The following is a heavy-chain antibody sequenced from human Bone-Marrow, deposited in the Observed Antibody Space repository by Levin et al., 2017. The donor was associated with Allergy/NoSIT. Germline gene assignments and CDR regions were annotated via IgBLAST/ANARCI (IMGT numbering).Heavy chain of an antibody. CDR3: ARGRITMIRGVGVIDY. CDR2: IWYDGSNK. D-gene: IGHD3-10*01. J-gene: IGHJ4*02. V-gene: IGHV3-33*01. CDR1: GFTFSSYG. Sequence: GGSLRLSCAASGFTFSSYGMHWVRQAPGKGLEWVAVIWYDGSNKYYADSVKGRFTISRDNSKNTLYLQMNSLRAEDTAVYYCARGRITMIRGVGVIDYWGQGTLVTVSS.